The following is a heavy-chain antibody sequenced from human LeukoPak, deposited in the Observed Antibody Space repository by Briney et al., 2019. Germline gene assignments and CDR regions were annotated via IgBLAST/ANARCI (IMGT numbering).Heavy chain of an antibody. J-gene: IGHJ3*02. CDR3: AKIGKHYSSSWYSGHGLAAFDI. Sequence: ASVKVSCKASGYTFTGYYMHWVRQAPGQGLEWMGWINPNSGGTNYAQKFQGRVTMTRDTSISTAYMELSRLRSDDTAVYYCAKIGKHYSSSWYSGHGLAAFDIWGQGTMVTVSS. V-gene: IGHV1-2*02. CDR2: INPNSGGT. CDR1: GYTFTGYY. D-gene: IGHD6-13*01.